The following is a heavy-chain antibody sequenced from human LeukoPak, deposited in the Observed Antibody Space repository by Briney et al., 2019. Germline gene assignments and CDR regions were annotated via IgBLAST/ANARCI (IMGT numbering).Heavy chain of an antibody. D-gene: IGHD3-22*01. CDR2: IYTSGST. J-gene: IGHJ4*02. V-gene: IGHV4-4*07. Sequence: SETLSLTCAIYGGSFSGYYWSWIRQPAGKGLEWIGRIYTSGSTNYNPSLKSRVTMSVDTSKNQFSLKLSSVTAADTAVYYCAREGSGYYYEFDYWGQGTLVTVSS. CDR1: GGSFSGYY. CDR3: AREGSGYYYEFDY.